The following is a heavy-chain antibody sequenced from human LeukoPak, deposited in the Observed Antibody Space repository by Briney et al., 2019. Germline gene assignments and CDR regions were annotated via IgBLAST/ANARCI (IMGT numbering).Heavy chain of an antibody. D-gene: IGHD4-23*01. CDR3: AKASDYGGNSYSQY. CDR1: GFTFNNYG. CDR2: ISGSGGST. V-gene: IGHV3-23*01. Sequence: AGGSLRLSCSASGFTFNNYGMSWVRQAPGKGLEWVSSISGSGGSTYYADSVKGRFTISRDNSKNTVYLQMNSLRAEDTAVYYCAKASDYGGNSYSQYWGQGTLVTVSS. J-gene: IGHJ4*02.